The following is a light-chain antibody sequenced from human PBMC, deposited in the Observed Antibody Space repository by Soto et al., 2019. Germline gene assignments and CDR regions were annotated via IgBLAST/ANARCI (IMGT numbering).Light chain of an antibody. J-gene: IGKJ3*01. CDR3: QQSFSIPFT. V-gene: IGKV1-39*01. CDR2: DAS. CDR1: QTIGKY. Sequence: DIQMTQSPSSLSATVGDRVTITCRASQTIGKYLNWYQQQPGKVPKLLIYDASYLQSGVPSRFSGSESGTDFTLNISDLRPADFATYYCQQSFSIPFTFGPGTKVDIK.